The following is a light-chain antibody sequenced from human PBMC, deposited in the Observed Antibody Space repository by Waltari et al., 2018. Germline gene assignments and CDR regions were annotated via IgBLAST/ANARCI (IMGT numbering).Light chain of an antibody. V-gene: IGLV1-47*01. J-gene: IGLJ2*01. CDR3: AAWDDSLSGVV. Sequence: QSVLTQPPSASGTPGQRVTISCSGSSSNIEINYVYWFQQIPGTAPEVRIYRDSRRPSWVPDRVAGSKSGASASLAISGLRSEDEADYYCAAWDDSLSGVVFGGGTKLTVL. CDR1: SSNIEINY. CDR2: RDS.